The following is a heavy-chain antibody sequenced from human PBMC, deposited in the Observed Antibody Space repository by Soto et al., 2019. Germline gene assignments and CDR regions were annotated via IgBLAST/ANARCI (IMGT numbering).Heavy chain of an antibody. CDR2: ISSSSSTI. CDR3: ARDAGSWGY. CDR1: GFTFSDYS. J-gene: IGHJ4*02. Sequence: EVQLVESGGGLVQPGGSLRLSCAASGFTFSDYSMDWVRQAPGKGLEWVSYISSSSSTIYYADAVKGRFTISRDNAKNSLSLQMNSLRDADTAVYYCARDAGSWGYWVQGTLVTVSS. D-gene: IGHD3-10*01. V-gene: IGHV3-48*02.